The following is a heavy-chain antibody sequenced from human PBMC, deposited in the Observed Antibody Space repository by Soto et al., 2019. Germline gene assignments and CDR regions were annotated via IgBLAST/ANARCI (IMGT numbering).Heavy chain of an antibody. CDR2: ISAYNGNT. CDR3: ARSRVRGGYYFDY. Sequence: ASVKVSCKASGYTFTSYGISWVRQAPGQGLEWMGWISAYNGNTNYSQKMQARVTITRDTSASTAYMELSRLRSEDTAVYYCARSRVRGGYYFDYWGQGTLVTVPQ. D-gene: IGHD3-16*01. V-gene: IGHV1-18*01. J-gene: IGHJ4*02. CDR1: GYTFTSYG.